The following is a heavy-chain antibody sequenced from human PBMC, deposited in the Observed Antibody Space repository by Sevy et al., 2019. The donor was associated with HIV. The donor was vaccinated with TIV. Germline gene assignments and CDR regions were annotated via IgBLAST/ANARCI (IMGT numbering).Heavy chain of an antibody. J-gene: IGHJ6*02. Sequence: GGSLRLSCAASGFTFSSYWMHWVRQAPGKGLVWVSRIKGDGSSTSYADSVKGRFTISRDNAKNTLYLQMNSLRAEDTAVYYCARGAPIYGDYGMDVWGQGTTVTVSS. D-gene: IGHD4-17*01. CDR3: ARGAPIYGDYGMDV. CDR2: IKGDGSST. CDR1: GFTFSSYW. V-gene: IGHV3-74*01.